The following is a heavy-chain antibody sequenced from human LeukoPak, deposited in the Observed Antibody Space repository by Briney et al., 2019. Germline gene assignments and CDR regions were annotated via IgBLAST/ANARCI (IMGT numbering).Heavy chain of an antibody. V-gene: IGHV3-21*01. J-gene: IGHJ5*02. CDR3: ARAQYSSGWYLNWFDP. Sequence: GGSLRLSCAASGFTFSSYSMNWVRQAPGKGLEWVSSISSSSSYIYYADSVKGRFTISRDNAKNSLYLQMNSLRAEDTAVYYCARAQYSSGWYLNWFDPWGQGTLDTVSS. CDR1: GFTFSSYS. D-gene: IGHD6-19*01. CDR2: ISSSSSYI.